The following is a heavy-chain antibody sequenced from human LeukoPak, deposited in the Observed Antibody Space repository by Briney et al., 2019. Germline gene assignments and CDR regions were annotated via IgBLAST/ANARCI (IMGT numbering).Heavy chain of an antibody. J-gene: IGHJ4*02. D-gene: IGHD3-10*01. Sequence: PGGSLRLSCAASGFTFSSYAMSWVRQALGKGLEWVSAISGSGGSTYYADSVKGRFTISRDNSKNTLYLQMNSLRAEDTAVYYCAKWGHLWFGELPRADFDYWGQGTLVTVSS. CDR1: GFTFSSYA. CDR3: AKWGHLWFGELPRADFDY. CDR2: ISGSGGST. V-gene: IGHV3-23*01.